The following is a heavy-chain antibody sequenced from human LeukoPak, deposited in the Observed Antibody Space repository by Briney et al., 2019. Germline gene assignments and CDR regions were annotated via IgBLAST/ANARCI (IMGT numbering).Heavy chain of an antibody. D-gene: IGHD6-19*01. CDR2: ISGSGGST. Sequence: PGGSLRLSCAASGFTFSSYAMSWVRQAPGKGLEWVSAISGSGGSTYYADSGKGRFTISRDNSKNTLYLQMNSLRAEDTAVYYCAKPDDAVAGRYPDYWGQGTLVTVSS. V-gene: IGHV3-23*01. CDR1: GFTFSSYA. CDR3: AKPDDAVAGRYPDY. J-gene: IGHJ4*02.